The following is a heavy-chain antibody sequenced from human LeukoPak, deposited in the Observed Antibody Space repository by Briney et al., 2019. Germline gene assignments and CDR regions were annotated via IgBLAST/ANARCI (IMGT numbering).Heavy chain of an antibody. D-gene: IGHD3-22*01. CDR3: ARETYYYDSSGYYRDAFDI. V-gene: IGHV1-2*02. Sequence: ASVKVSCKASGYTFTGYYMHWVRQAPGQGLEWMGWINPNSGGTNYAQKFQGRGTMTRDTSISTAYMELSRLRSDDTAVYYCARETYYYDSSGYYRDAFDIWGQGTMVTVSS. CDR2: INPNSGGT. CDR1: GYTFTGYY. J-gene: IGHJ3*02.